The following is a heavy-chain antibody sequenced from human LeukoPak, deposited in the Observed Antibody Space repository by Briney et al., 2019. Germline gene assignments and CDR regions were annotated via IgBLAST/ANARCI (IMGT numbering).Heavy chain of an antibody. CDR3: AKNLGYLSSGWTNFDY. J-gene: IGHJ4*02. V-gene: IGHV3-30*02. CDR1: GFTFSSYG. D-gene: IGHD6-19*01. CDR2: IRYDGSNK. Sequence: PGGSLRLSCAASGFTFSSYGMHWVRQAPGKGLEWVAFIRYDGSNKYYADSVKGRFTISRDNSKNTLYLQMNSLRAEDTAVYYCAKNLGYLSSGWTNFDYWGQGTLVTVSS.